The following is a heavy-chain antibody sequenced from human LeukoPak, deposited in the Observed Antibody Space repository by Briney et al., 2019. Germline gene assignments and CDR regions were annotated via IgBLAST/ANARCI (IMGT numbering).Heavy chain of an antibody. CDR3: ARVGGDYSSPYYYYGMDV. D-gene: IGHD4-17*01. Sequence: SETLSLTCTVSGGSISSSNWWSWVRQPPGKGLEWIGEIYHSGSTNYNPSLKSRVTISVDKSKNQFSLKLSSVTAADTAVYYCARVGGDYSSPYYYYGMDVWGQGTTVTVSS. V-gene: IGHV4-4*02. CDR2: IYHSGST. J-gene: IGHJ6*02. CDR1: GGSISSSNW.